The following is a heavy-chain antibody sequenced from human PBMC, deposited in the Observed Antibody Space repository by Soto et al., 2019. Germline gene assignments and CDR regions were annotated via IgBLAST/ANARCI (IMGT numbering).Heavy chain of an antibody. J-gene: IGHJ6*02. CDR1: GYTFTSYD. CDR3: AREGRVYYDFWSGYYKPGYYYYGMDV. V-gene: IGHV1-8*01. D-gene: IGHD3-3*01. Sequence: ASVKVSCKASGYTFTSYDINWVRLATGQGLEWMGWMNLNSGNTGYAQKFQGRVTMTRNTSISTAYMELSSLRSEDTAVYYCAREGRVYYDFWSGYYKPGYYYYGMDVWGQGTTVTVSS. CDR2: MNLNSGNT.